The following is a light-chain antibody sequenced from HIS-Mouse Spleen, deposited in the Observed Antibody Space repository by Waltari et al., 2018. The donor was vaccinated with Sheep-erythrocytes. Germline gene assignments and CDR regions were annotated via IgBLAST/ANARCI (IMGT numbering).Light chain of an antibody. Sequence: LTQPASVSGSPGQSITISCTGTSSDVGSYNLVSWYQQHPGKAPKLMIYEGSKRPSGVSNRFAGSKSGNTASLTISGLQAEDEADYYCCSYAGSSTPWVFGGGTKLTVL. CDR2: EGS. CDR1: SSDVGSYNL. J-gene: IGLJ3*02. V-gene: IGLV2-23*01. CDR3: CSYAGSSTPWV.